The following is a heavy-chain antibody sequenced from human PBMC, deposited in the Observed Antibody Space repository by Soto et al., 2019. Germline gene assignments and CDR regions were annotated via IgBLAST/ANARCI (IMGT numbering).Heavy chain of an antibody. CDR2: IYYSGST. J-gene: IGHJ4*02. Sequence: TSETLSLTCTVSGGSISSSSYYWGWIRQPPGKGLEWIGSIYYSGSTYYNPSLKSRVTISVDTSKNQFSLKLSSVTAADTAVYYCARQHDYIWGSYRHSGYWGQGTLVTVSS. CDR3: ARQHDYIWGSYRHSGY. D-gene: IGHD3-16*02. CDR1: GGSISSSSYY. V-gene: IGHV4-39*01.